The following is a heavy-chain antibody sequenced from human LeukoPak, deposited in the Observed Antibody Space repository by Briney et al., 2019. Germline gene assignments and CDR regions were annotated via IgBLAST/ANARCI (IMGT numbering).Heavy chain of an antibody. D-gene: IGHD3-10*01. CDR1: GFRLSDYW. Sequence: GRSLRLSCAASGFRLSDYWVTWVRQAPGKGLEWVANIKPDGSEKNYVDSVKGRFTISRDNTKNSLYLQMNSLRAEDTAMYYCAGPPQASSFDIWGQGTLVTVSS. V-gene: IGHV3-7*01. CDR2: IKPDGSEK. J-gene: IGHJ3*02. CDR3: AGPPQASSFDI.